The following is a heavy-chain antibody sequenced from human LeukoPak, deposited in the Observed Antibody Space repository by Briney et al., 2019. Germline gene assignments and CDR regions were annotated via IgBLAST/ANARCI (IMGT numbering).Heavy chain of an antibody. CDR3: ARVRPIAAAGFDY. J-gene: IGHJ4*02. CDR2: INPNNGGT. CDR1: GYTFTGYY. V-gene: IGHV1-2*06. D-gene: IGHD6-13*01. Sequence: ASVKVSCKASGYTFTGYYMHWVRQAPGQGLEWMGRINPNNGGTNYAQKFQGRVTMTRDTSISTAYMELSSLRSDDTAVYYCARVRPIAAAGFDYWGQGTLVTVSS.